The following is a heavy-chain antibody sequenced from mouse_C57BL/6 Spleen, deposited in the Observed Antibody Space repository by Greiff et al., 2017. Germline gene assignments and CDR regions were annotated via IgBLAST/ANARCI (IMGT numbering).Heavy chain of an antibody. CDR1: GYTFTSYG. J-gene: IGHJ3*01. V-gene: IGHV1-81*01. Sequence: QVHVKQSGAELARPGASVKLSCKASGYTFTSYGISWVKQRTGQGLEWIGEIYPRSGNTYYNAKFKGKATLTADKSSSTAYMELRSLTSEDSAVYFCARSSNYDAWFAYWGQGTLVTVSA. CDR3: ARSSNYDAWFAY. CDR2: IYPRSGNT. D-gene: IGHD2-5*01.